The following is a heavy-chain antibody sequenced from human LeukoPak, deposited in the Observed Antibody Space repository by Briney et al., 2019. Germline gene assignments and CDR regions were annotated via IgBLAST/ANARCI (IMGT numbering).Heavy chain of an antibody. D-gene: IGHD3-3*01. CDR3: AREGPQYYDFSP. Sequence: SETLSLTCTVSGYSISSGYYWGWIRQPPGKGLEWIGSIYHSGSTYYNPSLKSRVTISVDTSKNQFSLKLSSVTAADTAVYYCAREGPQYYDFSPWGQGTLVTVSS. V-gene: IGHV4-38-2*02. J-gene: IGHJ5*02. CDR2: IYHSGST. CDR1: GYSISSGYY.